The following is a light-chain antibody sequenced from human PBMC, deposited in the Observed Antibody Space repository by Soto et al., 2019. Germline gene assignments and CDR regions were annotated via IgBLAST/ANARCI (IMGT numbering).Light chain of an antibody. CDR3: QTWDSGIQV. Sequence: QPVLTQSPSASASLGTSVKFTCTLNSGHSDYAIAWHQQRPEKGPRFLMKLDSDGSHTKGAGIPDRFSGSSSGAERFLTISSLQFEDEADYYCQTWDSGIQVFGGGTKLTVL. V-gene: IGLV4-69*01. CDR1: SGHSDYA. J-gene: IGLJ3*02. CDR2: LDSDGSH.